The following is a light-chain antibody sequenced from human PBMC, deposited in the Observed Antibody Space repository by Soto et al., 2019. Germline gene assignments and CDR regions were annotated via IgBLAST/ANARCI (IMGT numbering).Light chain of an antibody. CDR1: SSDVGGYNY. CDR2: EVS. CDR3: SSYTSSSIDYV. J-gene: IGLJ1*01. Sequence: QSALTQPASVSGSPGQSITISCTGTSSDVGGYNYVSWYQQHPGTAPKLMIYEVSNRPSGVSNRFSGSKSGNTASLPISGLQDEDEDDYYCSSYTSSSIDYVFGTGTKLTVL. V-gene: IGLV2-14*01.